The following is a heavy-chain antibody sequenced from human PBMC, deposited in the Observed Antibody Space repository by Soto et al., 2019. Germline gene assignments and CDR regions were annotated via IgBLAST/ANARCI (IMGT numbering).Heavy chain of an antibody. V-gene: IGHV3-23*01. CDR3: TRETVAGITGLDY. CDR1: GFNVGAFA. CDR2: ISVSDAFI. D-gene: IGHD1-20*01. Sequence: QSGGSLRLSCAASGFNVGAFAVNWVRQAPGKGLEWVSGISVSDAFIYYADSVRGRSSISRDASENILYLQMNSLRVDGTALYYCTRETVAGITGLDYWGPGTLVTVSS. J-gene: IGHJ4*02.